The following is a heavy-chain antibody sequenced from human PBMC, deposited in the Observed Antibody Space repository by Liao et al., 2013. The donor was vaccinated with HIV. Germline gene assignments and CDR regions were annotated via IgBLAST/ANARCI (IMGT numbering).Heavy chain of an antibody. V-gene: IGHV4-34*01. J-gene: IGHJ6*04. CDR1: GGSLSGYY. CDR3: ARERSSMLRELKISYMDV. D-gene: IGHD3-10*01. CDR2: INHDGDT. Sequence: VQLQQWGAGLVKSSETLSLSCAVYGGSLSGYYWTWIRQPPGKGLEWIGEINHDGDTTYNPSLKSRVAMSVDTSKNQFYLKLTSVTAADTAIYFCARERSSMLRELKISYMDVWGKGTTVTVSS.